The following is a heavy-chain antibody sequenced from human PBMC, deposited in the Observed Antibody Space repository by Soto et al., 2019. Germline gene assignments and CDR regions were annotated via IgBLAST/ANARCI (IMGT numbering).Heavy chain of an antibody. CDR2: VYFSGNN. V-gene: IGHV4-59*01. D-gene: IGHD6-25*01. CDR3: GSVRPSGYVLS. Sequence: QVQLQESGPGLVKPSETLSLTCTVSGVSLSSYYWTWIRQSPGKGLEWFGYVYFSGNNNYNPHLKSRVTISIDTSRNQLSIRLASVTAADTYFYYCGSVRPSGYVLSWGQGTLVTVSS. CDR1: GVSLSSYY. J-gene: IGHJ5*02.